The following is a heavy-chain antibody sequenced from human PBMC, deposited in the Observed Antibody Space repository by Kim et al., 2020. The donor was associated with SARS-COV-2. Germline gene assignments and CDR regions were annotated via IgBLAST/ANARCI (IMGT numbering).Heavy chain of an antibody. V-gene: IGHV1-46*01. D-gene: IGHD6-19*01. J-gene: IGHJ4*02. CDR3: ARLVDSSGWNYFDY. Sequence: EQKFQGRVTMDRDTAKSTVYMGLSSLRSEDTAVYYCARLVDSSGWNYFDYWGQGTLVTVSS.